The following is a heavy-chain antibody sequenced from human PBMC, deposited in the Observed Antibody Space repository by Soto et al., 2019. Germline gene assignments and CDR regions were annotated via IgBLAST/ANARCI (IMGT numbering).Heavy chain of an antibody. V-gene: IGHV3-11*01. CDR1: GFTFFSSF. CDR3: VREGRSSTSCNTGCAFDI. CDR2: ISRSGNTT. Sequence: GGSLRLSCVASGFTFFSSFMSWIRQAPGKGLEWVSYISRSGNTTYYGDYVKGRFTISRDNAENSVFLQMISLRAEDTAVYYCVREGRSSTSCNTGCAFDIWGQGTMVTVSS. D-gene: IGHD2-2*02. J-gene: IGHJ3*02.